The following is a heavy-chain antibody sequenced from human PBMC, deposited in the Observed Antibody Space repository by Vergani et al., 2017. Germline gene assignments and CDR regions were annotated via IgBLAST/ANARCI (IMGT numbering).Heavy chain of an antibody. D-gene: IGHD3-10*01. CDR1: GGSFSGYY. V-gene: IGHV4-34*01. CDR2: INHSGST. J-gene: IGHJ4*02. CDR3: AGGVTMVRVAQRKAYFDY. Sequence: QVQLQQWGAGLLKLSETLSLTCAVYGGSFSGYYWSWIRQPPGKGLEWIGEINHSGSTNYNPSLKSRVTISVDTSKNQFSLKLSSVTAACTAVYYCAGGVTMVRVAQRKAYFDYWGQGTLVTVSS.